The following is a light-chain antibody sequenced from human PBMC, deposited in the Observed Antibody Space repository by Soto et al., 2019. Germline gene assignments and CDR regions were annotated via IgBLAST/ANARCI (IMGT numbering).Light chain of an antibody. V-gene: IGKV1-27*01. Sequence: DIQMTQSPSSLSASVGDKVTITCRASQGISNSLAWYQQKPGKVPKLLIFDASTLQSGVPSRFSGSGSGTDFPLTISSLQPEDVATYYCQRFDNAPLTFGGGTKVDIK. CDR2: DAS. CDR3: QRFDNAPLT. CDR1: QGISNS. J-gene: IGKJ4*01.